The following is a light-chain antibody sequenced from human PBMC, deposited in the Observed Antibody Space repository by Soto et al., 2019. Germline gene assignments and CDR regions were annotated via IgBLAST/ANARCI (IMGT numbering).Light chain of an antibody. CDR1: QNISSY. V-gene: IGKV1-39*01. J-gene: IGKJ1*01. CDR3: QQSYSTPPWT. Sequence: DLQMTQSPSSLSASVGDRVTITCRASQNISSYLNWYHQKPGKAPKLLIYAASSLQSGVPSRFSGSGSGTDFTLTISSLQPEDFATYYCQQSYSTPPWTFGQGTKVEIK. CDR2: AAS.